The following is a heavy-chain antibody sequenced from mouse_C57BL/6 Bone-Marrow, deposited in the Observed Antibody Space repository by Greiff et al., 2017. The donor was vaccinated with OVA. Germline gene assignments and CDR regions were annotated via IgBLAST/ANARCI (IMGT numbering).Heavy chain of an antibody. Sequence: QVQLQQPGAELVKPGASVKLSCKASGYTFTSYWMHWVKQRPGQGLEWIGMIHPNSGSTNYNEKFKSKATLTVDKSSSTAYMQLSSLTSEDSAVYYCAIRDYGSNYYDYWGQGTTLTVSS. D-gene: IGHD1-1*01. V-gene: IGHV1-64*01. J-gene: IGHJ2*01. CDR3: AIRDYGSNYYDY. CDR1: GYTFTSYW. CDR2: IHPNSGST.